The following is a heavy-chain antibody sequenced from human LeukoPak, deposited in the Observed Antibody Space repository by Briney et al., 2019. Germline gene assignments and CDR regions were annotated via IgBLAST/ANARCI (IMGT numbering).Heavy chain of an antibody. V-gene: IGHV4-31*03. D-gene: IGHD3-16*01. Sequence: PSETLSLTCTVSGGSISSAGYYWSWIRQHPGTGLEWIGYIYYSGSTYYNASLKSRVTISVDTSKNQLSLKLSSVTAADMAVYYCARRRAFGEGGSFDYWGQGILVTVSS. CDR1: GGSISSAGYY. J-gene: IGHJ4*02. CDR3: ARRRAFGEGGSFDY. CDR2: IYYSGST.